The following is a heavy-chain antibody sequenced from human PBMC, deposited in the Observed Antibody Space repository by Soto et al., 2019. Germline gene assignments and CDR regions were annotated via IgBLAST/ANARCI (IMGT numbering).Heavy chain of an antibody. CDR1: GGTFSSYA. D-gene: IGHD6-6*01. CDR2: LIPIFGTA. V-gene: IGHV1-69*06. CDR3: ARGGAEYSIPGEYYFDC. Sequence: QVQLVQSGAEVKKPGSSVKVSCKASGGTFSSYAISWLRQSPGQGLEWMGGLIPIFGTANYAEKFQGRVKMTADKSTSTAYMELSRLRSEDTAVYYCARGGAEYSIPGEYYFDCWCQGTLVTVSS. J-gene: IGHJ4*02.